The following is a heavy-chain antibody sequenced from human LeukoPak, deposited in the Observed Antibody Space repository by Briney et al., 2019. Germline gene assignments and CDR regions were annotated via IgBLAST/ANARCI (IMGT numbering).Heavy chain of an antibody. Sequence: SETLSLTCTVSGYSISSGYYWGWIRQPPGKGLEWIGSIYHSGSTYYNPSLKSRVTISVDTSKNQFSLKLSSVTAADTAVYYCARVAYGSGSYYLNWFDPWGQGTLVTVSS. J-gene: IGHJ5*02. V-gene: IGHV4-38-2*02. CDR2: IYHSGST. CDR1: GYSISSGYY. CDR3: ARVAYGSGSYYLNWFDP. D-gene: IGHD3-10*01.